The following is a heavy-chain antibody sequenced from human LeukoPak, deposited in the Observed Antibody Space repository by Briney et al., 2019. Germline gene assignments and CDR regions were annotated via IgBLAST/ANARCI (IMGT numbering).Heavy chain of an antibody. D-gene: IGHD3-3*01. V-gene: IGHV3-23*01. Sequence: PGGSLRLSCAASGFTFSSYAMSWVRQAPGKGLEWVSAISGSGGSTYYADSVKGRFTISRDNSKNTLYLQMNSLRAEDTAVYYCAKDSVALYDFWSGYHHGNWFDPWGQGTLVTVSS. J-gene: IGHJ5*02. CDR3: AKDSVALYDFWSGYHHGNWFDP. CDR1: GFTFSSYA. CDR2: ISGSGGST.